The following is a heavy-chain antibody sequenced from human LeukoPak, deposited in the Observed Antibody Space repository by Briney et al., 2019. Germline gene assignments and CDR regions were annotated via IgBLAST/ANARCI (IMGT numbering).Heavy chain of an antibody. CDR3: ASQLGAWSGYQES. D-gene: IGHD3-3*01. V-gene: IGHV4-61*01. J-gene: IGHJ5*02. CDR2: IYYSGST. CDR1: GCSVSCGSYC. Sequence: SETLSLTCTVSGCSVSCGSYCWSWILQPPGKGLEWIGYIYYSGSTNYNPSLKSRVTISGDTSKNQFSLKLSSVTAADTAVYYCASQLGAWSGYQESWGQGTLVTVSS.